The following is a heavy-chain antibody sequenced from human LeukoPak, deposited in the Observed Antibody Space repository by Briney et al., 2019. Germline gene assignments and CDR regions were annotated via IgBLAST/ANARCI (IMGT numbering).Heavy chain of an antibody. D-gene: IGHD2-15*01. V-gene: IGHV1-24*01. CDR1: GYTLTELS. CDR3: ATDLGYCSGGSCEGNY. Sequence: ASVKVSCKVSGYTLTELSMHWVRQAPGKGLEWMGGFDLEDGETIYAQKFQGRVTMTEDTSTDTAYMELSSLRSEDTAVYYCATDLGYCSGGSCEGNYWGQGTLVTVSS. CDR2: FDLEDGET. J-gene: IGHJ4*02.